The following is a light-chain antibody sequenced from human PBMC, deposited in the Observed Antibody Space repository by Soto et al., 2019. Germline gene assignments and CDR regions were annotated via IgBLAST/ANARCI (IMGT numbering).Light chain of an antibody. CDR1: QDIRNF. CDR3: QKYSSVPV. CDR2: AAS. V-gene: IGKV1-27*01. J-gene: IGKJ3*01. Sequence: IQMTQSPTSLSASVGDRVTITCRASQDIRNFVAWYQQKPGKAPKLLICAASTLQSGVPSRFSGSGSGTDFTLTINSLQPEDVATYSCQKYSSVPVFGPGTKVEIK.